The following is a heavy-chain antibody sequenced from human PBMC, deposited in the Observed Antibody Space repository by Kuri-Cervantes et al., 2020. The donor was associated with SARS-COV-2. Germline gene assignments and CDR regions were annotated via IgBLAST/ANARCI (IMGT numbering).Heavy chain of an antibody. CDR3: AKDLNYVVPAAISSYYYYYGMDV. CDR2: ISGSGGST. Sequence: GGSLRLPCAASGLTFSSYSMSGVRQAPGKGLEWVSAISGSGGSTYYADSVKGRFTISRDNSKNTLYLQMNSLRAEDTAVYYCAKDLNYVVPAAISSYYYYYGMDVWGQGTTVTVSS. D-gene: IGHD2-2*01. CDR1: GLTFSSYS. V-gene: IGHV3-23*01. J-gene: IGHJ6*02.